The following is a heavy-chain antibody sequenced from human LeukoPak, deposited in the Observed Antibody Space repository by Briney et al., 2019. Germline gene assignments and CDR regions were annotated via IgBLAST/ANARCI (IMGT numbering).Heavy chain of an antibody. D-gene: IGHD1-26*01. CDR2: ISSSGSTI. CDR3: ARDILHHKYYFDY. V-gene: IGHV3-11*01. J-gene: IGHJ4*02. CDR1: GFTFSDFY. Sequence: GGSLRLSCAASGFTFSDFYMSWIRQAPGKGLEWVSYISSSGSTIYYADSVKGRFTISRDNAKNSLYLQMNSLRAEDTAVYYCARDILHHKYYFDYWGQGTLVTVSS.